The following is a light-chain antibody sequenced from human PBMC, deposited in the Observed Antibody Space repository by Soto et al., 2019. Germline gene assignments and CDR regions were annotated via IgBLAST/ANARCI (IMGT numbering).Light chain of an antibody. CDR3: QQRIILVT. J-gene: IGKJ4*01. Sequence: RASQSVSSPYLAWYQQKPGQAPRLLISEASNRATGIPARFSGSGSGTDFTLTINSLEPEDFAVYYCQQRIILVTFCGVSKVDIK. V-gene: IGKV3-11*01. CDR1: QSVSSPY. CDR2: EAS.